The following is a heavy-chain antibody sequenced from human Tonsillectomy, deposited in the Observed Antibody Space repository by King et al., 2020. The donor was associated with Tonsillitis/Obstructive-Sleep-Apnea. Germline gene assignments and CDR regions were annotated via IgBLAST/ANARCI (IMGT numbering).Heavy chain of an antibody. J-gene: IGHJ6*03. CDR1: GGSFSGYY. V-gene: IGHV4-34*01. CDR2: INHSGST. Sequence: VQLQQWGAGLLKPSETLSLTCAVYGGSFSGYYWSWIRQPPGKGLEWIGEINHSGSTNYNPSLKSRVTISVDTSKNQFSLKLSSVTAADTAVYYCARGGGGRYDFWSGYSDYYYYMDVWGKGTTVTVSS. D-gene: IGHD3-3*01. CDR3: ARGGGGRYDFWSGYSDYYYYMDV.